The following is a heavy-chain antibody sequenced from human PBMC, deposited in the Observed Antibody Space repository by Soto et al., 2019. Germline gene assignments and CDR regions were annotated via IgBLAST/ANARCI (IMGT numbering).Heavy chain of an antibody. Sequence: PGESLKSSCQGSGYSFTSYWISWVRQMPGKGLEWMGRIDPSDSYTNYSPSFQGHVTISADKSISTAYLQWSSLKASDTAMYYCARSHYYDSSGHPFDPWGQGTLVTVSS. D-gene: IGHD3-22*01. V-gene: IGHV5-10-1*01. CDR1: GYSFTSYW. CDR3: ARSHYYDSSGHPFDP. CDR2: IDPSDSYT. J-gene: IGHJ5*02.